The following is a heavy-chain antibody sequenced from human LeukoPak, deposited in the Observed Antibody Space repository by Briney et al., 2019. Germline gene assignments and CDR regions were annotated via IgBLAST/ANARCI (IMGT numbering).Heavy chain of an antibody. Sequence: GGSLRLSCAASGFIFSSAWMSWVRQAPGKGLEWVANIKHDGSDKYYVDSVTGRFTISRDNAKNSLSLQMNSLRVEDTAVYYCATICSTSCYGYYMDVWGKGTTVTVSS. J-gene: IGHJ6*03. V-gene: IGHV3-7*01. CDR2: IKHDGSDK. CDR1: GFIFSSAW. CDR3: ATICSTSCYGYYMDV. D-gene: IGHD2-2*01.